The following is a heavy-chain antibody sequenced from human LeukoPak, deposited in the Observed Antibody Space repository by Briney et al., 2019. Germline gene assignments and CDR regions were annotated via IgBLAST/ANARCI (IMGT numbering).Heavy chain of an antibody. CDR2: ISAYNGNT. V-gene: IGHV1-18*01. Sequence: ASVKVSCMASGYTFTSYVISWVRQAPGQGREWMGWISAYNGNTNYAQKLQGRVTMTTDTSTSTAYMELRSLRSDDTAVYYCARGDYGSGRPYYYGMDVWGQGTTVTVSS. CDR1: GYTFTSYV. CDR3: ARGDYGSGRPYYYGMDV. J-gene: IGHJ6*02. D-gene: IGHD3-10*01.